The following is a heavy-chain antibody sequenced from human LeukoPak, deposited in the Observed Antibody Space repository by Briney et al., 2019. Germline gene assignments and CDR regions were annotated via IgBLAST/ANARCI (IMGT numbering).Heavy chain of an antibody. CDR2: ISGDGGTK. Sequence: PGGSLRLSCAGSGFTFSTSAMSWVRQSPGSGPQWVSSISGDGGTKYYADSVKGRFTTSRDNSKNTLFLQMNSLTGEDTAMYYCARDGSDFWGAPLFFFRSWGQGTMVTVSS. J-gene: IGHJ3*01. V-gene: IGHV3-23*01. D-gene: IGHD3-3*01. CDR3: ARDGSDFWGAPLFFFRS. CDR1: GFTFSTSA.